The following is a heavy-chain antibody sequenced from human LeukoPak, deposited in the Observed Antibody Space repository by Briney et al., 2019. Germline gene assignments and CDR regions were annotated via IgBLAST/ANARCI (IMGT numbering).Heavy chain of an antibody. CDR2: INPSGGST. D-gene: IGHD2-15*01. J-gene: IGHJ1*01. CDR1: GYTFTSYY. CDR3: ARATNKYCSGGSCYAGYFQH. Sequence: ASVKVSFKASGYTFTSYYMHWVRQAPGQGLEWMGIINPSGGSTSYAQKFQGRVTMTRDTSTSTVYMELSSLRSEDTAVYYCARATNKYCSGGSCYAGYFQHWGQGTLVTVSS. V-gene: IGHV1-46*01.